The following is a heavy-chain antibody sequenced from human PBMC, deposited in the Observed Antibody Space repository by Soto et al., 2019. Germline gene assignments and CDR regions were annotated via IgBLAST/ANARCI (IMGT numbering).Heavy chain of an antibody. V-gene: IGHV4-30-4*01. Sequence: SETLSLTCTVSGGSISSGDYYWSWIRQPPGKGLEWIGYIYYSGSTYYNPSLKSRVTISVDTSKNQFSLKLSSVTAADTAVYYCARGGGDGYNHDAFDIWGQGTMVTV. J-gene: IGHJ3*02. CDR3: ARGGGDGYNHDAFDI. CDR1: GGSISSGDYY. CDR2: IYYSGST. D-gene: IGHD3-16*01.